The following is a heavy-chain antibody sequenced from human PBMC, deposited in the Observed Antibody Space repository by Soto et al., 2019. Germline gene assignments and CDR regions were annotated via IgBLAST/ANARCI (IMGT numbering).Heavy chain of an antibody. CDR2: VYSGGAT. CDR3: ARGGDYYESSGNYYPFYFDY. Sequence: VGSLRLSCVASGFTVSSYHMSWVRQAPGQGLEWVSLVYSGGATFYADSVRGRFAISRDTSKDTVFLQMNNLRVEDTAAYYCARGGDYYESSGNYYPFYFDYWGPGTQVTVSS. CDR1: GFTVSSYH. V-gene: IGHV3-53*01. D-gene: IGHD3-22*01. J-gene: IGHJ4*02.